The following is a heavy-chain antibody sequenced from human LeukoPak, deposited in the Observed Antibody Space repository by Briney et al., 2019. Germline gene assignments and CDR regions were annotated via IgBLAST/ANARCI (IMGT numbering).Heavy chain of an antibody. CDR3: AKGRLELPDY. CDR1: GFTFSSYA. J-gene: IGHJ4*02. V-gene: IGHV3-23*01. CDR2: ISGSGGST. Sequence: GGSLRLSCAASGFTFSSYAMSWVRRAPGKGLGWVSAISGSGGSTYYADSVKGRFTISRDNSKNTLYLQMNSLRAEDTAVYYCAKGRLELPDYWGQGTLVTVSS. D-gene: IGHD1-7*01.